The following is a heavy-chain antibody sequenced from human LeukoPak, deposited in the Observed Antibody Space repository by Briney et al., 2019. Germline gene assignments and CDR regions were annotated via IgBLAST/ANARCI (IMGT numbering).Heavy chain of an antibody. CDR3: ARALGEWSSGWKGVFDY. Sequence: ASVKVSCKASGHSLSDYYIHWVRQAPGQGLQWMGWINPDHGGTNYAQKFQGRVTMTRDTSISTVYMELRGLRSDDTAVYYCARALGEWSSGWKGVFDYWGQGTLVTVSS. CDR2: INPDHGGT. CDR1: GHSLSDYY. J-gene: IGHJ4*02. V-gene: IGHV1-2*02. D-gene: IGHD6-19*01.